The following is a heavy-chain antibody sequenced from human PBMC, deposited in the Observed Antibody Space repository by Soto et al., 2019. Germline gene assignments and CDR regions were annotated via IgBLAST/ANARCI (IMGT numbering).Heavy chain of an antibody. D-gene: IGHD2-21*02. V-gene: IGHV3-23*01. Sequence: EVQLLESGGGLVQPGGSLRLSCAASGFTFSSYAMSWVRQAPGKGLEWVSAISGSGGSTYYADSVKGRFTISRDNSKNTLYLQMNSLRAEDTAVYYCAKTPAEVTYYYYYGMDVWGQGTTVTVSS. J-gene: IGHJ6*02. CDR3: AKTPAEVTYYYYYGMDV. CDR2: ISGSGGST. CDR1: GFTFSSYA.